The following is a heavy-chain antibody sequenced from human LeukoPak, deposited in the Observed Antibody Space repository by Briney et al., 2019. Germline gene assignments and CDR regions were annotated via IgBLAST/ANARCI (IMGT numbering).Heavy chain of an antibody. CDR1: GFTFSSYA. V-gene: IGHV3-23*01. D-gene: IGHD6-19*01. J-gene: IGHJ4*02. CDR3: AKRFGPYSSGWYPDY. Sequence: GGSLRLSCAAPGFTFSSYAMSWVRQAPGKGLEWVSAISGSGGSTYYADSVKGRFTISRDNSKNTLYLQMNSLRAEDTAVYYCAKRFGPYSSGWYPDYWGQGTLVTVSS. CDR2: ISGSGGST.